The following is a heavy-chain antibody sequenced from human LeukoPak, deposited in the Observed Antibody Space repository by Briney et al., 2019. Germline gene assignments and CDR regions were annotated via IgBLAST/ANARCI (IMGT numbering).Heavy chain of an antibody. V-gene: IGHV3-7*01. Sequence: GESLKISCAASGFAFGSHWMNWVRQAPGKGLEWVANINREGSDKNYVDSVKGRFTISRDNAKNSLYLQMNSLRVEDTALYYCARDGVPGGRDVWGQGTTVTVS. CDR1: GFAFGSHW. D-gene: IGHD3-16*01. CDR3: ARDGVPGGRDV. CDR2: INREGSDK. J-gene: IGHJ6*02.